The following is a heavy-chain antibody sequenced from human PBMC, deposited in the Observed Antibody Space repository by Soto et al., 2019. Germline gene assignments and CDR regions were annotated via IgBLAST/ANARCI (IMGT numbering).Heavy chain of an antibody. D-gene: IGHD2-15*01. CDR3: ARPRWELLDYFDY. V-gene: IGHV3-30-3*01. Sequence: QVQLVESGGGVVQPGRSLRLSCAASGFTFSNYAMDWVRQAPGKGLEWVAVLSYDGSNKYYADSVKGRFTISRDNSKNTLYPQMNSLRAEDTAVYYCARPRWELLDYFDYWGQGTLVTVSS. CDR1: GFTFSNYA. J-gene: IGHJ4*02. CDR2: LSYDGSNK.